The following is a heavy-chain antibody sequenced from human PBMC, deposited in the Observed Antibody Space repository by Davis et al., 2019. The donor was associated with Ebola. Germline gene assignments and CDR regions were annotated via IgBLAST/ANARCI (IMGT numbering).Heavy chain of an antibody. CDR1: GYSFTSYW. V-gene: IGHV5-51*01. D-gene: IGHD3-3*02. Sequence: GSLKISCKGSGYSFTSYWIAWVRQMPGKGLEWIGIIYPGYSDTRYGPSFQGQVTISADESISTAYLQWSSLKASDTAMYYCARGTSLARNFDYWGQGTLVTVSS. CDR2: IYPGYSDT. J-gene: IGHJ4*02. CDR3: ARGTSLARNFDY.